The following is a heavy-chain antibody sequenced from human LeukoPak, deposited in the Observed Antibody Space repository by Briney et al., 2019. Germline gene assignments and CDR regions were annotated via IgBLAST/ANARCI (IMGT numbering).Heavy chain of an antibody. CDR1: GYTFTSYA. V-gene: IGHV1-3*01. Sequence: GASVKVSCKASGYTFTSYAMHWVRQAPGQRLEWMGWINAGNGNTKYSQKFQGRVTITRDTSASTAYMELSSLRSEDTAVYYCARDCGSSWSGTASDFNYFDYWGQGTLVTVSS. D-gene: IGHD6-13*01. CDR2: INAGNGNT. CDR3: ARDCGSSWSGTASDFNYFDY. J-gene: IGHJ4*02.